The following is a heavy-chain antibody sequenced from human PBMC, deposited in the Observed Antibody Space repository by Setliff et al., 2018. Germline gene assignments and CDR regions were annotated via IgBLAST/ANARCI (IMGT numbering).Heavy chain of an antibody. CDR1: NFSLTSGFF. Sequence: SETLSLPCTVANFSLTSGFFWAWVRQPSGKRLEWIATVYHRGSTDYKPSLKSRATIPGDTSKNQFSLKLPSRTASDTAVYFCAREGRSSTRGWYMDAWGKGTSVTVSS. V-gene: IGHV4-38-2*02. J-gene: IGHJ6*03. CDR2: VYHRGST. CDR3: AREGRSSTRGWYMDA. D-gene: IGHD2-2*01.